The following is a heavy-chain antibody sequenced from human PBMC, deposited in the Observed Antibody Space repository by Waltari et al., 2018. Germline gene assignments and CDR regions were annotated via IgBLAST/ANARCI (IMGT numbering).Heavy chain of an antibody. Sequence: QVTLKESGPVLVKPTETLTLTCTVSGFSLSNARMGVSWIRQPPGKALDWLAHIFSNDEKSCSTALKGMLTISEDTSKSQVVLTMTNMDPVDTATYYCARIRRTVSSLLYYYYGMDVWGQGTTVTVSS. CDR2: IFSNDEK. V-gene: IGHV2-26*01. CDR3: ARIRRTVSSLLYYYYGMDV. CDR1: GFSLSNARMG. J-gene: IGHJ6*02. D-gene: IGHD4-4*01.